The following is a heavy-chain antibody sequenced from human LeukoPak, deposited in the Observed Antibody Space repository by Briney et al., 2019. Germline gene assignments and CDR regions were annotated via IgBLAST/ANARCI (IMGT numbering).Heavy chain of an antibody. D-gene: IGHD3-22*01. CDR1: GFTFSSYS. Sequence: GGSLRLSCAASGFTFSSYSMNWVRQAPGKGLEWVSSISSSSSYIYYADSVKGRFTISRDNAKNSLYLQMNSLRAEDTAVYYCAVRGYYYDSSGYYHPDAFDIWGQGTMVTVSS. J-gene: IGHJ3*02. CDR2: ISSSSSYI. V-gene: IGHV3-21*01. CDR3: AVRGYYYDSSGYYHPDAFDI.